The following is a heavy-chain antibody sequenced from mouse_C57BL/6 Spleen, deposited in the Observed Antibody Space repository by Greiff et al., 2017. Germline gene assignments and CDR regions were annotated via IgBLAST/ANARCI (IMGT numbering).Heavy chain of an antibody. V-gene: IGHV1-7*01. D-gene: IGHD3-3*01. Sequence: VQLQQSGAELAKPGASVKLSCKASGYTFTSYWMHWVKQRPGQGLEWIGYINPSSGYTKYNQKFKDMATLTADKSSSTAYMQLSSLTYEDSAVYYCARGDPQQAYWGQGTLVTVSA. CDR3: ARGDPQQAY. J-gene: IGHJ3*01. CDR1: GYTFTSYW. CDR2: INPSSGYT.